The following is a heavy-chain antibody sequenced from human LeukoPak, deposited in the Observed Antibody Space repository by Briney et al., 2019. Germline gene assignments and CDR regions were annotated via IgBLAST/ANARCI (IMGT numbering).Heavy chain of an antibody. J-gene: IGHJ4*02. CDR2: INWNGGST. D-gene: IGHD2-2*01. Sequence: PGGSLRLSCAASGFTFDDYGMSWVRQAPGKGLEWVSGINWNGGSTGYADSVKGRFTISRDNSKNTLYLQMNSLRAEDTAVYYCARGGYCSSTSCRPAHYWGQGTLVTVSS. V-gene: IGHV3-20*04. CDR3: ARGGYCSSTSCRPAHY. CDR1: GFTFDDYG.